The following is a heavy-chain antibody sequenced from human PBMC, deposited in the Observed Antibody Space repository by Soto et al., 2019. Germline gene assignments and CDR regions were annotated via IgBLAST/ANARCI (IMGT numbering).Heavy chain of an antibody. Sequence: EVQLLESGGGLVQPGGSMRISCIGSGFTFSSNAMSWVRQAPGKGLEWVSAISGSGGTTYYADSVKGRFAVSRDNSNNTLYLQMISLRAEDTAVYSCAKPRAGFVSWSDTYYFDYWGQGTLVTVSA. CDR1: GFTFSSNA. CDR2: ISGSGGTT. CDR3: AKPRAGFVSWSDTYYFDY. D-gene: IGHD3-10*01. J-gene: IGHJ4*02. V-gene: IGHV3-23*01.